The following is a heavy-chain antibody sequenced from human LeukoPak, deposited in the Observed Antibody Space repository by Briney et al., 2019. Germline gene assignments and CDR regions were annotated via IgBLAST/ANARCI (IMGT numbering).Heavy chain of an antibody. CDR1: GFAFSVYA. CDR3: AKPIGGGLAVTADWFHP. V-gene: IGHV3-23*01. D-gene: IGHD6-19*01. Sequence: GGSLRLSCTASGFAFSVYAMSWLRQPPGKGLEWVSTINANSGTTSYAASVRGRFTISRDNSKNTLYLQLNTLRADDTATYYGAKPIGGGLAVTADWFHPWGQGTLVVVSS. J-gene: IGHJ5*01. CDR2: INANSGTT.